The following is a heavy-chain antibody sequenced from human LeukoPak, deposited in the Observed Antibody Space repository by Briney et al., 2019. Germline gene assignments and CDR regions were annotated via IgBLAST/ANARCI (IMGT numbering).Heavy chain of an antibody. J-gene: IGHJ3*02. CDR3: AKPYLAAAGTVISAFDI. D-gene: IGHD6-13*01. CDR1: GFTFSSYG. V-gene: IGHV3-30*18. Sequence: GSLRLSCAASGFTFSSYGMHWVRQAPGKGLEWVAVISYDGTNKYYADSVKGRFTISRDSSKNTLYLQMNSLRAEDTAVYYCAKPYLAAAGTVISAFDIWGQGTMVTVSS. CDR2: ISYDGTNK.